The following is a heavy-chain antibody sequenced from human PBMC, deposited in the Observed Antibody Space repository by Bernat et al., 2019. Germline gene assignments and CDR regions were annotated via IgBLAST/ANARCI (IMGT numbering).Heavy chain of an antibody. CDR3: ARHDYSRLVDY. Sequence: QLQLQESGPGLVKPSETLSLTCTVSGGSIGNSSYYWGWIRQPPGKGLEWIGSIYYSGSTYYNPSLKSRVTISVDTSKNQFSLKLSSVTAADTAVYYCARHDYSRLVDYWGQGTLVTVSS. CDR1: GGSIGNSSYY. V-gene: IGHV4-39*01. J-gene: IGHJ4*02. CDR2: IYYSGST. D-gene: IGHD6-13*01.